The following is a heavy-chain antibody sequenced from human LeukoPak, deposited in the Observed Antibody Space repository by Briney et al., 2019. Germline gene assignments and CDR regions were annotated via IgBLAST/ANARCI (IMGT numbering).Heavy chain of an antibody. V-gene: IGHV4-59*01. D-gene: IGHD1/OR15-1a*01. J-gene: IGHJ4*02. CDR2: IYYSGST. CDR1: GGSISSYY. CDR3: ARGNTYYFDY. Sequence: SETLSLTCTVSGGSISSYYWSWIRQPPGKGLEWIGYIYYSGSTNYNPSLKSRVTISVDTSKNQFSLKLSSVTAADSAVYYCARGNTYYFDYWGQGSLVTVSS.